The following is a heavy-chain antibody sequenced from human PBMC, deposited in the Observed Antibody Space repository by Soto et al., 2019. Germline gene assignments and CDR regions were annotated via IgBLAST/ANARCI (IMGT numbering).Heavy chain of an antibody. CDR3: DRWVSGSPDN. Sequence: EVQLVESGGGLVQPGGSLRLSCAASGFTLSDHYMDWVRQAPGKGLEWVGRTKNKANRYTTEYAASVNGRFTISRDDSKNSLYLQMNNLKTEDTAVYYCDRWVSGSPDNWGQGTLVTVSS. CDR1: GFTLSDHY. D-gene: IGHD1-26*01. CDR2: TKNKANRYTT. V-gene: IGHV3-72*01. J-gene: IGHJ4*02.